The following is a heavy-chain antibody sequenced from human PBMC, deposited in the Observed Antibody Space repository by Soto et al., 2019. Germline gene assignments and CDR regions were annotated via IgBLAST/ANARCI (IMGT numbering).Heavy chain of an antibody. CDR2: IYYSGST. CDR3: ARGYDSSGDGFDY. CDR1: GGSVSSGSYY. Sequence: QVQLQESGPGLVKPSETLSLTCTVSGGSVSSGSYYWSWIRQPPGKGLEWIGYIYYSGSTNYNPSLKSRVTISVDTSKNQFSLKLSSVTAADTAVYYCARGYDSSGDGFDYWGQGTLVTVSS. V-gene: IGHV4-61*01. J-gene: IGHJ4*02. D-gene: IGHD3-22*01.